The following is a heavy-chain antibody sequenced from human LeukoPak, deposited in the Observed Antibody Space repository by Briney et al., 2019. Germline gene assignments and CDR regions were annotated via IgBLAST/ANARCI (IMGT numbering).Heavy chain of an antibody. CDR2: ISTDGSIE. V-gene: IGHV3-30-3*01. D-gene: IGHD3-16*02. J-gene: IGHJ3*01. CDR3: ARDARLGELSFPGAYDL. CDR1: GFTFSSFA. Sequence: GGSLRLSCAASGFTFSSFAVHWVRQAPGKGLEWVALISTDGSIENHADSVKGRFTISRDNSKNTLYLQMNSLRPEDTAVYYCARDARLGELSFPGAYDLWGQGTMVIVSS.